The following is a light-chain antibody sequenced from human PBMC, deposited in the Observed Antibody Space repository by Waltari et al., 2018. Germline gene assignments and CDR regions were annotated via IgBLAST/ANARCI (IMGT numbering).Light chain of an antibody. V-gene: IGKV3-20*01. CDR1: QSVSSSY. CDR2: GAS. CDR3: QQYGSSPFT. Sequence: VLTQSPGTLSLSPGERATLPCRTSQSVSSSYLAWYQQKPGPAPRLLIYGASSRATGIPDRFSGSGSGIDFTLTISRLEPEDFAVYYWQQYGSSPFTFGPGTKVDIK. J-gene: IGKJ3*01.